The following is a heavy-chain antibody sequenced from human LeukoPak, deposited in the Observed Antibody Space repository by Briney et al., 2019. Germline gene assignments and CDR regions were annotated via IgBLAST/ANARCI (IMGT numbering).Heavy chain of an antibody. CDR1: GGSISSYY. Sequence: SETLSLTCTVSGGSISSYYWSWIRQPPGKGLEWIGCIYYSGSTNYNPSLKSRVTISVDTSKNQFSLKLSSVTAADTAVYYCARDWEVVTAIGHAFDIWGQGTMVTVSS. V-gene: IGHV4-59*01. CDR3: ARDWEVVTAIGHAFDI. CDR2: IYYSGST. J-gene: IGHJ3*02. D-gene: IGHD2-21*02.